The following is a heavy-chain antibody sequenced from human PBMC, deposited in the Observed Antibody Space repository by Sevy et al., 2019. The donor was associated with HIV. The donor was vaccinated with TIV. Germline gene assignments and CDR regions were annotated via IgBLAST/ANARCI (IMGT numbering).Heavy chain of an antibody. V-gene: IGHV1-8*01. Sequence: ASVKVSCKASGYTFTSYDINWVRQATGQGLEWMGWMNPNSGNTGYAQKFQGRVTMTRNTSISTVYMELSSLRSEDTAVYYCARGRITMVRGVQNAFDIWGQGTMVTVSS. J-gene: IGHJ3*02. CDR3: ARGRITMVRGVQNAFDI. D-gene: IGHD3-10*01. CDR1: GYTFTSYD. CDR2: MNPNSGNT.